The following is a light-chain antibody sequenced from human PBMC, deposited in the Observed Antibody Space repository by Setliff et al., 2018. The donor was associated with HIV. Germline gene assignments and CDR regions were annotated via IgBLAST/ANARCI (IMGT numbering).Light chain of an antibody. CDR2: DNT. V-gene: IGLV2-14*03. J-gene: IGLJ1*01. Sequence: QSALAQPASVSGSPGQSITISCTGTSSDIGGYNFVSWYQRYPGEAPKLIISDNTKRPSGVSDRFSASKSGNTASLTISGLRAEDEADYYCSSYTSSSTYVFGLGTKVTVL. CDR1: SSDIGGYNF. CDR3: SSYTSSSTYV.